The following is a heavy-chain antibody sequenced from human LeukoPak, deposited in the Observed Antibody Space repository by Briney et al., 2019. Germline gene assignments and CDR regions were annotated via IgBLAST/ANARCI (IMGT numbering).Heavy chain of an antibody. V-gene: IGHV4-4*02. CDR1: GGSISSSNW. J-gene: IGHJ4*02. D-gene: IGHD6-13*01. CDR3: ARFAQSPPSYSSSWVFDY. CDR2: IYHSGST. Sequence: SETLSLTCAVSGGSISSSNWWSWVRQPPGKGLEWIGEIYHSGSTNYNPSLKSRVTISVDKSKNQFSLKLSSVTAADTAVYYCARFAQSPPSYSSSWVFDYWGQGTLVTVSS.